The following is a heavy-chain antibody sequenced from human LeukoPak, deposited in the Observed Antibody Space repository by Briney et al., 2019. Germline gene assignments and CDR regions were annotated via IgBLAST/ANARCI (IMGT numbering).Heavy chain of an antibody. V-gene: IGHV4-34*01. CDR1: GGSFSNYY. CDR3: ARRWNYGRNYYIDV. CDR2: INDSGRI. Sequence: PSETLSLTCAVYGGSFSNYYWSWIRQTPGKGMEWIAEINDSGRINYNPSLMSRVTVSVDTSKNQFSLRLTSVTATDTAVYYCARRWNYGRNYYIDVWGKGATVSVSS. J-gene: IGHJ6*03. D-gene: IGHD1-7*01.